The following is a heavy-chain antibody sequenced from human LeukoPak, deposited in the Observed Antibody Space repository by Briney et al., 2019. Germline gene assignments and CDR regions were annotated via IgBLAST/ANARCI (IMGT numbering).Heavy chain of an antibody. J-gene: IGHJ4*02. D-gene: IGHD3-22*01. CDR2: IYYSGST. Sequence: PSGTLSLTCAVSGGSISSSNWWSWIRRPPGKGLEWIGYIYYSGSTNYNPSLKSRVTISVDTSKNQFSLKLSSVTAADTAVYYCARQGGYYYFDYWGQGTLVTVSS. CDR3: ARQGGYYYFDY. V-gene: IGHV4-4*02. CDR1: GGSISSSNW.